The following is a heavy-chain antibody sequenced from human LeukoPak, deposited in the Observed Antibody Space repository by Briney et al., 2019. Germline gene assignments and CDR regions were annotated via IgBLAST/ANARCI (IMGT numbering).Heavy chain of an antibody. CDR3: ARGEDNWFDP. Sequence: SETLSLTCTVSGGSISNYYWSWIRQPPGKGLEWIGYIYYSGSTNYNPSLKSRVTISVDTSKNQFSLKLSSVTAADTAVYYCARGEDNWFDPWGQGTLVTVSS. CDR1: GGSISNYY. V-gene: IGHV4-59*01. J-gene: IGHJ5*02. CDR2: IYYSGST.